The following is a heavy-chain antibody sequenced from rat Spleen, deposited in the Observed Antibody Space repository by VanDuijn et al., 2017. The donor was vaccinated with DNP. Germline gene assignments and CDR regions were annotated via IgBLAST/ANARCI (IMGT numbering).Heavy chain of an antibody. Sequence: EVQLVESGGGLVQPGKSLKLSCAASGFIFSDYNMAWVRQAPTKGLEWVASLSTGGDKSAYRDSVKGRFIIFRDDAKNTQYLQMDSLRSEDTATYYCARHEDYSSYIYGFAYWGQGTLVTVSS. CDR3: ARHEDYSSYIYGFAY. V-gene: IGHV5S13*01. D-gene: IGHD1-2*01. CDR1: GFIFSDYN. CDR2: LSTGGDKS. J-gene: IGHJ3*01.